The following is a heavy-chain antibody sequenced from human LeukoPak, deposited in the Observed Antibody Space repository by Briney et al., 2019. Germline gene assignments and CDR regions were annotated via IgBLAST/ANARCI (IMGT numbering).Heavy chain of an antibody. CDR2: INDSGRI. CDR3: ARRWNYGRNYYIDV. J-gene: IGHJ6*03. V-gene: IGHV4-34*01. CDR1: GGSFSNYY. Sequence: PSETLSLTCAVYGGSFSNYYWSWIRQPPGKGLEGIGEINDSGRINYNPSLMSRVTVYVDTSKNQFSLRLTSVTATDTAVYYCARRWNYGRNYYIDVWGSGDTVSVPS. D-gene: IGHD1-7*01.